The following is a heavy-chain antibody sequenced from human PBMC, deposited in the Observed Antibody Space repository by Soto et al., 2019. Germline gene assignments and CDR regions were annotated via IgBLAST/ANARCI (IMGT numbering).Heavy chain of an antibody. CDR2: IRQDGNEI. V-gene: IGHV3-7*01. Sequence: GGSLRLACSASVFPLSTYWMAWLRQTPGKGLEFVANIRQDGNEINYMDSVKGRFTISRDNAKNLLFLQMNSLRDDDTAVYYCGTDQWGGAFDIGGQGTMVTVS. CDR1: VFPLSTYW. J-gene: IGHJ3*02. CDR3: GTDQWGGAFDI. D-gene: IGHD3-10*01.